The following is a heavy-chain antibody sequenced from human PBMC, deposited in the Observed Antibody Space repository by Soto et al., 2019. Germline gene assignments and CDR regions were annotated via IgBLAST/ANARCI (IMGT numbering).Heavy chain of an antibody. J-gene: IGHJ6*02. CDR2: INPSGGST. CDR1: RYTFTSYY. V-gene: IGHV1-46*01. CDR3: ARAPYQRAQRYGMDV. Sequence: ASVKVSCKASRYTFTSYYMHWVRQAPGQGLEWMGIINPSGGSTSYAQKFQGRVTMTRDTSTSTVYMELSSLRSEDTAVYYCARAPYQRAQRYGMDVWGQGTTVTVSS. D-gene: IGHD2-2*01.